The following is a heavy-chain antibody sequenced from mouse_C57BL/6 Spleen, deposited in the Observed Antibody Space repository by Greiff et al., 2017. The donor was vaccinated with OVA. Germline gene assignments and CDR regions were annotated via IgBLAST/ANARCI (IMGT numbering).Heavy chain of an antibody. CDR3: ARSRHYYGSSYAMDY. Sequence: VKLQQPGAELVMPGASVKLSCKASGYTFTSYWMHWVKQRPGQGLEWIGEIDPSDSYTNYNQKFKGKSTLTVDKSSSTAYMQLSSLTSEDSAVYYCARSRHYYGSSYAMDYWGQGTSVTVSS. CDR2: IDPSDSYT. CDR1: GYTFTSYW. V-gene: IGHV1-69*01. D-gene: IGHD1-1*01. J-gene: IGHJ4*01.